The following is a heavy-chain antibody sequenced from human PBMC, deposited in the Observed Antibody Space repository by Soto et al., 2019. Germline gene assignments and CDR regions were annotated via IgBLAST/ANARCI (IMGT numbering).Heavy chain of an antibody. Sequence: GGSLRLSCEASGFAFSSYAITWVRQAPGKGLEWVSRVSSSGTSTYYADSVKGRFTISRDNSKNTLFLQMNSLRAEDTAVYYCAKDLGYSYGISYNDYGMDVWGQGTTVNVSS. CDR3: AKDLGYSYGISYNDYGMDV. D-gene: IGHD5-18*01. J-gene: IGHJ6*02. V-gene: IGHV3-23*01. CDR2: VSSSGTST. CDR1: GFAFSSYA.